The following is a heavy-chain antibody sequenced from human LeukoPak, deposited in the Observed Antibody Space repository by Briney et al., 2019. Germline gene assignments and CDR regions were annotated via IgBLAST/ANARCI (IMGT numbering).Heavy chain of an antibody. Sequence: ASVKVSCKASGYTFTGYYMHWVRQAPGQGLEWMGWINPNSGGTNYAQKFQGRVTMTRDTSISTAYMELSRLRSDDTAIYYCASPIVVFGRVKLDAFHVWGRGTMVTVSS. D-gene: IGHD3-16*01. CDR3: ASPIVVFGRVKLDAFHV. CDR2: INPNSGGT. J-gene: IGHJ3*01. V-gene: IGHV1-2*02. CDR1: GYTFTGYY.